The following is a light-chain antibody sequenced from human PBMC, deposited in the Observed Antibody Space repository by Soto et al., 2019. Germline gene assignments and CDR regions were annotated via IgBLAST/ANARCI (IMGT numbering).Light chain of an antibody. J-gene: IGKJ4*01. CDR1: QTNSSW. CDR2: KAS. V-gene: IGKV1-5*03. Sequence: DIQMTQYPSTLSGSGVERVSRTCRASQTNSSWLAWYQQKPGKAPKLLIYKASTLKSGVPSRFSGSGSGTDFTFTISSLQPADIPTYYCQPYDNLPRTLGGGTKVDIK. CDR3: QPYDNLPRT.